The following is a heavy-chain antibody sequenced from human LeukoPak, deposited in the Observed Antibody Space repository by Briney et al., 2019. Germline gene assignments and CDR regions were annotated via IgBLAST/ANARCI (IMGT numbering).Heavy chain of an antibody. V-gene: IGHV3-21*01. CDR3: ARDFWYCSGATCFHLYYGMDV. Sequence: PGGSLRLSCAASGFTFSSYSMNWVRQAPGKGLEWVSSISSSSSYIYYADSVKGRFTISRDNAKNSLYLQMNSLRAEDTAVYYCARDFWYCSGATCFHLYYGMDVWGQGTTVTVSS. CDR1: GFTFSSYS. D-gene: IGHD2-15*01. CDR2: ISSSSSYI. J-gene: IGHJ6*02.